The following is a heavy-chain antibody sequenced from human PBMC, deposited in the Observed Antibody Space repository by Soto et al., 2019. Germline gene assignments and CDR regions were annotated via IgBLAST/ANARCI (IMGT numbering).Heavy chain of an antibody. D-gene: IGHD5-12*01. V-gene: IGHV1-8*01. CDR2: MNPKTGKA. J-gene: IGHJ4*02. CDR3: VRGPYSGFAY. CDR1: GYTFTTYD. Sequence: QVQLVQSGAEVKEPGVSVKVSCQASGYTFTTYDINWVRQATGQGLEWMGWMNPKTGKAGYAQKFQGRVTMTRNTSTSTAYLEVSSLRSEDTAVFFCVRGPYSGFAYWGQGTLVTVSS.